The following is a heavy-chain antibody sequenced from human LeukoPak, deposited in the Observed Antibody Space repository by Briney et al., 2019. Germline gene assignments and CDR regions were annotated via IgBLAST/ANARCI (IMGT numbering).Heavy chain of an antibody. J-gene: IGHJ5*02. V-gene: IGHV4-39*01. CDR2: IYYSGST. CDR1: GGSISSSSYY. CDR3: ARSPRGYSYGYNWFDP. Sequence: SETPSLTCTVSGGSISSSSYYWGWIRQPPGKGLEWIGSIYYSGSTYYNPSLKSRVTISVDTSKNQFSLKLSSVTAADTAVYYCARSPRGYSYGYNWFDPWGQGTLVTVSS. D-gene: IGHD5-18*01.